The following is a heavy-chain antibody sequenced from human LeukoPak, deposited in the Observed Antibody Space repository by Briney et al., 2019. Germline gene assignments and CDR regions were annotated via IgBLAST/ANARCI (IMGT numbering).Heavy chain of an antibody. CDR3: ARHLNRITMVGD. J-gene: IGHJ4*02. V-gene: IGHV3-30-3*01. CDR1: GFTFSDHV. D-gene: IGHD3-10*01. Sequence: GGSLRLSCAASGFTFSDHVMHWVRQAPDKGLEWVAMISYDGNNKYYADSVKGRFTISRDNSKDTLYLQMNSLRAEDTAVYYCARHLNRITMVGDWGQGTLVTVSS. CDR2: ISYDGNNK.